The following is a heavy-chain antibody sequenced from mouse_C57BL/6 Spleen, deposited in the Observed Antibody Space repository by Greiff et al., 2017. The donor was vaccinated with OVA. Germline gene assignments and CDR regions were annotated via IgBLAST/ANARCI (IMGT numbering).Heavy chain of an antibody. J-gene: IGHJ3*01. Sequence: EVKLVESGGGLVKPGGSLKLSCAASGFTFSSYTMSWVRQTPEKRLEWVATISGGGGNTYYPDSVKGRFTISRDNAKNTLYLHMSSLRSEDTALYYCASPPYYYGSSWFAYWGQGTLVTVSA. CDR3: ASPPYYYGSSWFAY. CDR1: GFTFSSYT. CDR2: ISGGGGNT. D-gene: IGHD1-1*01. V-gene: IGHV5-9*01.